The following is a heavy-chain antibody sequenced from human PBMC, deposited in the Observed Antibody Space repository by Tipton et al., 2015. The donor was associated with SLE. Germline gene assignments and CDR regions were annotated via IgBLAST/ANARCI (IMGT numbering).Heavy chain of an antibody. CDR1: GSSISSHY. CDR3: ARARSIAVAGPTSDGYYGMDV. V-gene: IGHV4-59*11. D-gene: IGHD6-19*01. Sequence: TLSLTCTVSGSSISSHYWSWIRQPPGKGLEWIGYTYYSGSTNYNPSLKSRVTISVDTSKNQFSLKLSSVTAADTAVYYCARARSIAVAGPTSDGYYGMDVWGQGTTVTVSS. J-gene: IGHJ6*02. CDR2: TYYSGST.